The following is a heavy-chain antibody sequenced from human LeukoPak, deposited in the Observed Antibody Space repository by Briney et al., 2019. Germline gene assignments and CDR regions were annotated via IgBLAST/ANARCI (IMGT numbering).Heavy chain of an antibody. CDR3: VRGRRFLFKAAFDI. V-gene: IGHV4-34*01. J-gene: IGHJ3*02. Sequence: PSETLSLTCAVYGGSFSGYYWSWIRQPPGKGLEWIGEINHSGSTNYNPSLKSRVTISVDTSKNQFSLKLSSVTAADTAVYYCVRGRRFLFKAAFDIWGQGTMVTVSS. CDR2: INHSGST. D-gene: IGHD3-3*01. CDR1: GGSFSGYY.